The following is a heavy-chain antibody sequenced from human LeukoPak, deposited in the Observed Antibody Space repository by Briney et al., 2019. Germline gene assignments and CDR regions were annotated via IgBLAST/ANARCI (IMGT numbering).Heavy chain of an antibody. CDR2: IRYDGSNK. CDR3: ARAEDHYGSSGRAPVDY. D-gene: IGHD3-22*01. CDR1: GFTFSSYG. V-gene: IGHV3-30*02. Sequence: PGGSLRLSCAASGFTFSSYGMHWVRQAPGKGLEWVAFIRYDGSNKYYADSVKGRFTISRDNAKNSLYLQMNGLRGEDTAVYYCARAEDHYGSSGRAPVDYWGQGTLVTVSS. J-gene: IGHJ4*02.